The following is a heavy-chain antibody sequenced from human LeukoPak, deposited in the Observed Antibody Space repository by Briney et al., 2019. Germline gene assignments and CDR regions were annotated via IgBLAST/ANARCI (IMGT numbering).Heavy chain of an antibody. D-gene: IGHD7-27*01. V-gene: IGHV1-2*02. J-gene: IGHJ4*02. CDR2: INPNSGGT. Sequence: ASVKVSCKASGYTFTSYYMHWVRQAPGQGLEWMGWINPNSGGTNYAQKFQGRVTMTRDTSISTAYMELSRLRSDDTAVYYCARGTNLWGSGYYFDYWGQGTLVTVSS. CDR3: ARGTNLWGSGYYFDY. CDR1: GYTFTSYY.